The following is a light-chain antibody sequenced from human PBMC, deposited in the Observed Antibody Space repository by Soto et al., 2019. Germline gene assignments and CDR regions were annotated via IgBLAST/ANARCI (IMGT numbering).Light chain of an antibody. J-gene: IGKJ5*01. CDR2: DAS. V-gene: IGKV3-11*01. CDR1: QSVSSY. Sequence: EIVLTQSPATLSLSPGERATLSCRASQSVSSYLAWYQQKPGQAPRLLIYDASNRATGIPARFSGSGSGTDFTLTISRREPEDLAVYYCQQRSNWPLSFGQGTRLEIK. CDR3: QQRSNWPLS.